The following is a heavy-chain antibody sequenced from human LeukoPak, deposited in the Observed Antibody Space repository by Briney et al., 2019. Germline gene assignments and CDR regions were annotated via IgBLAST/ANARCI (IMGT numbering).Heavy chain of an antibody. J-gene: IGHJ6*03. V-gene: IGHV1-2*02. Sequence: GASVKVSCKASGYTFTGYYMHWVRQAPGQGLEWMGWINPNSGGTNYAQKFQGRVTMTRDTSISTAYMELSRLRSDDTAVYYCARGDYDILTGPYYYYYYMDVWGKGTTVTVSS. CDR1: GYTFTGYY. CDR3: ARGDYDILTGPYYYYYYMDV. CDR2: INPNSGGT. D-gene: IGHD3-9*01.